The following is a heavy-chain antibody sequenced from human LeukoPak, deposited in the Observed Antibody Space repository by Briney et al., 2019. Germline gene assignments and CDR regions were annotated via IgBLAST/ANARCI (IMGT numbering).Heavy chain of an antibody. CDR3: ARDDITGTPTAT. V-gene: IGHV1-3*01. CDR2: INAGNGST. CDR1: GYTFTSYA. D-gene: IGHD1-7*01. J-gene: IGHJ5*02. Sequence: ASVKVSCKASGYTFTSYAMHWVRQAPGQRLEWMGWINAGNGSTKYSQKFQGRVTITRDTSASTAYMELSSLRSEDTAVYYCARDDITGTPTATWGQGTLVTVSS.